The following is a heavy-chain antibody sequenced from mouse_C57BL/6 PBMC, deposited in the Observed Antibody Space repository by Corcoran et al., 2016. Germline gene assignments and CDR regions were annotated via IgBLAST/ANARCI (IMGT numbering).Heavy chain of an antibody. V-gene: IGHV1-26*01. CDR3: ARDYDYWYFDV. J-gene: IGHJ1*03. Sequence: EVQLQQSGPELVKPGASVKISCKASGYTFTDYYMHWVKQSHGKSLEWIGDINPNNGGTSYNQKFKGKATLTVDKSSSTAYMELRSLTSEDSAVYYCARDYDYWYFDVWGTGTTVTVSS. D-gene: IGHD2-4*01. CDR1: GYTFTDYY. CDR2: INPNNGGT.